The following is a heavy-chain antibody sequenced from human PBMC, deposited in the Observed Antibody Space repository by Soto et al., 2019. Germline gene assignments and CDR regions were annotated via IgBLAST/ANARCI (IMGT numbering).Heavy chain of an antibody. V-gene: IGHV4-39*01. Sequence: SETLSLTCTVSGGSISSSSYYWGWIRQPPGKGLEWIGSIYYSGSTYYNPSLKSRVTISVDTSKNQFSLRAEDTAVYYCARPSWDIVVVPASYGMDVWGQGTTVTVSS. D-gene: IGHD2-2*01. CDR3: ARPSWDIVVVPASYGMDV. CDR2: IYYSGST. J-gene: IGHJ6*02. CDR1: GGSISSSSYY.